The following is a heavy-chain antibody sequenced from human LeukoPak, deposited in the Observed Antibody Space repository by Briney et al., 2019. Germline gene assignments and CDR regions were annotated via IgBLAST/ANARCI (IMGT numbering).Heavy chain of an antibody. CDR2: INHTGST. Sequence: SETLSLTCAVYGVSFSGYYWSWIRQPPGKGLEWIGEINHTGSTNYNPSLKSRVTISVDTSKNQFSLKLSSVTAADTAVYYCARANYYDSSGVRYWGQGTLVTVSS. CDR3: ARANYYDSSGVRY. CDR1: GVSFSGYY. D-gene: IGHD3-22*01. J-gene: IGHJ4*02. V-gene: IGHV4-34*01.